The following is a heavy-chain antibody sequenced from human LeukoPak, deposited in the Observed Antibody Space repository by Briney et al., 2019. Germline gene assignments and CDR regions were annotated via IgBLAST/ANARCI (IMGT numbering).Heavy chain of an antibody. Sequence: PGRSLRLSCTTSGFTFDDYAMSWVRQAPGKGLEWVGFFRSKPYGGTTEYAASVKGRFTISRDDSKSIAYLQMNSLETEDTAVYYCTRSGSSGWYPGFDYWGQGTLVTVSS. CDR3: TRSGSSGWYPGFDY. CDR2: FRSKPYGGTT. V-gene: IGHV3-49*04. D-gene: IGHD6-19*01. J-gene: IGHJ4*02. CDR1: GFTFDDYA.